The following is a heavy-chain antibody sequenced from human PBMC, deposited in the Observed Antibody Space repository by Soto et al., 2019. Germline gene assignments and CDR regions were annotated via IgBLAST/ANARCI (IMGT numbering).Heavy chain of an antibody. CDR3: VRGGYVHAFDY. CDR2: IYYSGNT. Sequence: SETLSLTCTVSGGSISYYYWGWIRQPPGKGLEWIGSIYYSGNTHYNPSLKSRVTISVDTSMNQFSLNLDSVTAVDSAVYYCVRGGYVHAFDYWGHGALVTVSS. CDR1: GGSISYYY. J-gene: IGHJ4*01. D-gene: IGHD5-12*01. V-gene: IGHV4-59*01.